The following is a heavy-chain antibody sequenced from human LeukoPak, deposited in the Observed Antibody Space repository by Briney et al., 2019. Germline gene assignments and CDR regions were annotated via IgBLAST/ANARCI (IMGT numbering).Heavy chain of an antibody. V-gene: IGHV4-59*01. D-gene: IGHD3-3*01. Sequence: PSETLSLTCTVSGGSISSYYWSWIRQPPGKGLEWIGYIYYSGSTNYNPSLKSRVTISVDTSKNQFSLKLSSVTAADTAVYYCARGSGYRPYYFDYWGQGTLVTVSS. CDR2: IYYSGST. CDR1: GGSISSYY. J-gene: IGHJ4*02. CDR3: ARGSGYRPYYFDY.